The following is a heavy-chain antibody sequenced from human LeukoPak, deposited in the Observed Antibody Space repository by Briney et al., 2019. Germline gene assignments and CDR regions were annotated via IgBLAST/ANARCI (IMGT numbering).Heavy chain of an antibody. CDR1: GFTFSSYA. D-gene: IGHD3-3*01. Sequence: GGSLRLSCAAPGFTFSSYAMSWVRQTPGKGLEWVSAISGSGVSTYYADSVKGRFTISRDNSKNTLYLPMNSLRAEDTAVYYCAKDRYDFWSGYYTLYYYYYGMDVWGQGTTVTVSS. CDR2: ISGSGVST. V-gene: IGHV3-23*01. CDR3: AKDRYDFWSGYYTLYYYYYGMDV. J-gene: IGHJ6*02.